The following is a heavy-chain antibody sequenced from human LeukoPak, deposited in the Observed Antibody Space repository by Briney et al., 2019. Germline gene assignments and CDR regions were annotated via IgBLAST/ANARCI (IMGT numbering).Heavy chain of an antibody. CDR3: ARAMGSGGLVNDC. CDR2: IKQDGSEK. D-gene: IGHD6-19*01. Sequence: GGSLRLSCAASGFIFRSYWMSWVRQAPGKGLEGVANIKQDGSEKYYVDSVKGRFTVSRDNAKNSLYLQKSSVRDEDTAVYYCARAMGSGGLVNDCWGQGTLVTVSS. CDR1: GFIFRSYW. V-gene: IGHV3-7*03. J-gene: IGHJ4*02.